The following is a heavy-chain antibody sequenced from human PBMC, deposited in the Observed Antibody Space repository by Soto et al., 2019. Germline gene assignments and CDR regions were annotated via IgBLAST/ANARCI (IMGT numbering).Heavy chain of an antibody. CDR1: GGTYSPYT. Sequence: QVQLVQSGAEVKKPGSSVKVSCKSSGGTYSPYTINWVRQAPGQGLEWMGRIIPFLGVTNYGLKYQARVTITADKATNTADMGLRGLRFEDTAVYYCARDWESSVSTRSFGGLWGRGTLVTVSS. V-gene: IGHV1-69*08. J-gene: IGHJ4*02. CDR2: IIPFLGVT. CDR3: ARDWESSVSTRSFGGL. D-gene: IGHD3-16*01.